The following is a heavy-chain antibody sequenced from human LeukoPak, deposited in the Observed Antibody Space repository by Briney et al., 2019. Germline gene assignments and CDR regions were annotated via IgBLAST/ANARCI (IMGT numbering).Heavy chain of an antibody. CDR3: ARDYGDYVRNFDY. D-gene: IGHD4-17*01. CDR1: GYTFTSYY. CDR2: INTNTGNP. J-gene: IGHJ4*02. V-gene: IGHV7-4-1*02. Sequence: ASVKLSCKASGYTFTSYYMHWVRQAPGQGLEWMGWINTNTGNPTYAQGFTGRFVFSLDTSVSTAYLQISSLKAEDTAVYYCARDYGDYVRNFDYWGQGTLVTVSS.